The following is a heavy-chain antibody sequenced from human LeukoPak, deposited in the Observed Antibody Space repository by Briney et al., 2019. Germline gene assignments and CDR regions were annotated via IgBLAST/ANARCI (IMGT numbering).Heavy chain of an antibody. CDR2: VKQDGTEK. Sequence: GGSLRLSCEASGLTFRDYWMTWVRQAPGKGLEWVANVKQDGTEKFYVDSVKGRFTISRDNGKNSLYLQMNSLRVEDTAIYYCARAGGTSWADYWGQGTLVTVSS. CDR1: GLTFRDYW. CDR3: ARAGGTSWADY. D-gene: IGHD6-13*01. J-gene: IGHJ4*02. V-gene: IGHV3-7*01.